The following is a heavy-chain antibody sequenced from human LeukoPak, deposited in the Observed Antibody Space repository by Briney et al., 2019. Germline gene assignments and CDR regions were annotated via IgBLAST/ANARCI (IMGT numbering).Heavy chain of an antibody. D-gene: IGHD5-12*01. CDR1: GASISSSNW. CDR3: ARQIVAHFDY. CDR2: IYHSGST. J-gene: IGHJ4*02. V-gene: IGHV4-4*02. Sequence: PSGTLSLTCAVSGASISSSNWWSWVRPPPGKGLEWIGEIYHSGSTNYNPSLGSRVTMSLDKSKNHFSLKLSSVTAADTAVYYCARQIVAHFDYWGQGILVTVSS.